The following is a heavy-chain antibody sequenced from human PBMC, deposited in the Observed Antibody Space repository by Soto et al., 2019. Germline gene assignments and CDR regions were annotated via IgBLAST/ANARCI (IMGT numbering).Heavy chain of an antibody. J-gene: IGHJ6*03. D-gene: IGHD1-1*01. CDR1: GYTFTSYD. V-gene: IGHV1-8*02. CDR2: MNPNSGNT. CDR3: ARGLRPGTTAPIYYYYYMDV. Sequence: ASVKVSCKAYGYTFTSYDINWVRQATGQGLEWMGWMNPNSGNTGYAQKFQGRVTMTRNTSISTAYMELSSLRSEDTAVYYCARGLRPGTTAPIYYYYYMDVWGKGTTVTVSS.